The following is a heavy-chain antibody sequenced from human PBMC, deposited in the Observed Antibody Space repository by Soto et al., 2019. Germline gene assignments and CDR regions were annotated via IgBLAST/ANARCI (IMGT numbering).Heavy chain of an antibody. Sequence: ASVKVSCKASGYTFTSYGISWVRQAPGQGLEWMGWISAYNGNTNYAQKLQGRVTTTTDTSTSTAYMELRSLRSDDTAVYYCARDTIFGVVIIRLGMDVWGQGTTVTVSS. CDR3: ARDTIFGVVIIRLGMDV. CDR2: ISAYNGNT. J-gene: IGHJ6*02. CDR1: GYTFTSYG. V-gene: IGHV1-18*01. D-gene: IGHD3-3*01.